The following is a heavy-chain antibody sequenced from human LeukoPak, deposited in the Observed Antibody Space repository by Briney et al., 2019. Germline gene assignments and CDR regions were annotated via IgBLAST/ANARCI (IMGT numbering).Heavy chain of an antibody. CDR2: ISGYNGDT. CDR1: GGTFSSYA. V-gene: IGHV1-18*01. J-gene: IGHJ4*02. Sequence: ASVKVSCKASGGTFSSYAIRWVRQAPGQGLEWMGWISGYNGDTNYAQKLQGRVTMTADTSTSTAYMEVRSLRSDDTAVYYCARDALSRVGATYDWGQGTLVTVSS. CDR3: ARDALSRVGATYD. D-gene: IGHD1-26*01.